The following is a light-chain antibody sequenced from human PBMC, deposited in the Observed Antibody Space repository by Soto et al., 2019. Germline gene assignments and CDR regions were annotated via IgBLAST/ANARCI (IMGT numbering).Light chain of an antibody. V-gene: IGLV2-23*01. CDR1: ISDVGRYNL. Sequence: QSVLTQPASVSGSPGQSITISCTGTISDVGRYNLVSWYQQHPDKAPKLIIYEDIERPSGVSHRFSGPTSGNTASLTISGLQTEDEAKYFCCSYAGGASVVFGGGTKLTVL. CDR2: EDI. CDR3: CSYAGGASVV. J-gene: IGLJ2*01.